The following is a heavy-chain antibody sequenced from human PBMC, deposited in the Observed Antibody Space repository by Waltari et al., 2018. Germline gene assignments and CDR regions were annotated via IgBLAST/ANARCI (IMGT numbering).Heavy chain of an antibody. V-gene: IGHV1-69*05. Sequence: QVQLVQSGAEVKKPGSSVKVSCKASGGTFSSYAISWVRQAPGHGLEWMGGIIPIFGTANYAQKFQGRVTITTDESTSTAYMELSSLRSEDTAVYYCARGVSGWYGGSYYYYGMDVWGQGTTVTVSS. CDR1: GGTFSSYA. CDR2: IIPIFGTA. D-gene: IGHD6-19*01. J-gene: IGHJ6*02. CDR3: ARGVSGWYGGSYYYYGMDV.